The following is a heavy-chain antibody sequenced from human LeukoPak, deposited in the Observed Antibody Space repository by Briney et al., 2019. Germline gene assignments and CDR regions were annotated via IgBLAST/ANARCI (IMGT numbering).Heavy chain of an antibody. Sequence: PGGSLRLSCAASGFTFDDYARHWVRQAPGKGLEWVSGISWNSGSIGYADSVKGRFTISRDNAKSTLYLQMNSLRADDMALYYCTRASGYSSGAVDYWGQGTLVTVSS. CDR1: GFTFDDYA. CDR2: ISWNSGSI. V-gene: IGHV3-9*03. J-gene: IGHJ4*02. D-gene: IGHD5-18*01. CDR3: TRASGYSSGAVDY.